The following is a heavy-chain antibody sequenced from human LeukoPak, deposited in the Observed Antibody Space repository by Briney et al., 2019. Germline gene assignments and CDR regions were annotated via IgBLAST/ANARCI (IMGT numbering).Heavy chain of an antibody. Sequence: GSLRLSCAASGFTFSSYEMNWVRQAPGKGLEWVSYISSSGSTIYYADSVKGRFTISRDNAKNSLYLQMNSLRAEDTAVYYCATLFPPSNLYYYYGMDVWGQGTTVTVSS. J-gene: IGHJ6*02. CDR3: ATLFPPSNLYYYYGMDV. CDR1: GFTFSSYE. CDR2: ISSSGSTI. D-gene: IGHD4-11*01. V-gene: IGHV3-48*03.